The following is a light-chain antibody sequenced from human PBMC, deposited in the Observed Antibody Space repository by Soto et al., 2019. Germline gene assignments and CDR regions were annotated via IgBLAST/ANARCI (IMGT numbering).Light chain of an antibody. J-gene: IGKJ5*01. CDR3: QQRSDWPLT. V-gene: IGKV3-11*01. CDR1: QSVTSY. Sequence: EVVLTQSPATRSLSPEERATLSCRASQSVTSYLAWYQQKPGQAPRLLIYDVSNRASGIPARFSGSGSETDFTLTISSLEPEDFAVYYCQQRSDWPLTFGQGTRLEIK. CDR2: DVS.